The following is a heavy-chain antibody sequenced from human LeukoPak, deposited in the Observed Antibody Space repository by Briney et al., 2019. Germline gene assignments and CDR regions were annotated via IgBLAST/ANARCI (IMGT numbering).Heavy chain of an antibody. CDR2: IYSGGST. CDR1: GFTVSNNY. D-gene: IGHD3-22*01. CDR3: AGDYYDSSGLDY. V-gene: IGHV3-53*01. J-gene: IGHJ4*02. Sequence: GGSLRLSCAASGFTVSNNYMSWVRQAPGKGLEWVSVIYSGGSTYYADSVKGRFTISRDNSKNTLYLQMNSLRAEDTAVYYCAGDYYDSSGLDYWGQGTLVTVSS.